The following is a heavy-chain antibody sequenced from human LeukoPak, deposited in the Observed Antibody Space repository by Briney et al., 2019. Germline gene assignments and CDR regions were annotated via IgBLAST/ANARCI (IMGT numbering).Heavy chain of an antibody. V-gene: IGHV3-7*01. J-gene: IGHJ4*02. CDR1: GFTFSSYW. CDR3: ARTARGRGARLYYFDY. Sequence: PGGSLRLSCAASGFTFSSYWMSLVRQAPGKGLEWVGNIKQDGSEKYYVDSVKGRFTISRDNAKNSLYLQMNSLRAEDTAVYYCARTARGRGARLYYFDYWGQGTLVTVSS. D-gene: IGHD2-15*01. CDR2: IKQDGSEK.